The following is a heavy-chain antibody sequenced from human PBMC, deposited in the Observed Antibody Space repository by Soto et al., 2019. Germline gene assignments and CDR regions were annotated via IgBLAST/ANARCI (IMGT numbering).Heavy chain of an antibody. CDR2: IWYDGSNK. V-gene: IGHV3-33*01. J-gene: IGHJ6*02. D-gene: IGHD3-22*01. Sequence: QVQLVESGGGVVQPGRSLRLSCAASGFTFSSYGMHWVRQAPGKGLEWVAVIWYDGSNKYYADSVKGRFTISRDNSKNTLYLQMNSLRAEDTAVYYCAREGHLITMIRITYYYYGMDVWGQGTTVTVSS. CDR1: GFTFSSYG. CDR3: AREGHLITMIRITYYYYGMDV.